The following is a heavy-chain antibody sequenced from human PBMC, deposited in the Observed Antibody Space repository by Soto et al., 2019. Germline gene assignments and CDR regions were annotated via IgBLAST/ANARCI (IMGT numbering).Heavy chain of an antibody. Sequence: QVQLVQSGAEVKKPGASVKVSCKASGYTFASYAISWMRQAPGQGLEWMGWISAYNGNTNYAQKLQGIVTMTTDTSTSTAYRELRSLRSDDTAVYYCARDPPTPDYWGQGTLVTVSS. J-gene: IGHJ4*02. CDR2: ISAYNGNT. CDR3: ARDPPTPDY. CDR1: GYTFASYA. V-gene: IGHV1-18*01.